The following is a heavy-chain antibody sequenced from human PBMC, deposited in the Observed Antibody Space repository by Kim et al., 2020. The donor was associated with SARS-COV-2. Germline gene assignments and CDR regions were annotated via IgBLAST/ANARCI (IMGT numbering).Heavy chain of an antibody. CDR1: GFTFTTYW. CDR2: VNVDMTTI. CDR3: ARSPYSTMLDY. J-gene: IGHJ4*02. D-gene: IGHD4-4*01. V-gene: IGHV3-74*01. Sequence: GGSLRLSCTASGFTFTTYWMHWVRQAPGKGLVWVSRVNVDMTTINYAESVEGRFTVSRNNAKNTLYLQMDSLRDEDTAVYYFARSPYSTMLDYWGQGTLV.